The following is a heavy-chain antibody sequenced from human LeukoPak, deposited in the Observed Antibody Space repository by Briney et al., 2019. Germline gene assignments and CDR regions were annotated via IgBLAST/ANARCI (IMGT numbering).Heavy chain of an antibody. D-gene: IGHD2-21*02. Sequence: SVKVSCKASGGTFSSYAISWVRQAPGQGLEWMVRIIPIFGTANYAQKFQGRVTITTDESTSTAYMELSSLRSTDTAVYYCARDMAYCGGDCYHFDYWGQGTLVTVSS. V-gene: IGHV1-69*05. CDR1: GGTFSSYA. CDR3: ARDMAYCGGDCYHFDY. J-gene: IGHJ4*02. CDR2: IIPIFGTA.